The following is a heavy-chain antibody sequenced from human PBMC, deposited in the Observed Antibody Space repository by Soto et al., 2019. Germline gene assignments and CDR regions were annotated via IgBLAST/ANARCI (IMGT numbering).Heavy chain of an antibody. CDR2: IWYDGSNK. J-gene: IGHJ6*02. V-gene: IGHV3-33*01. D-gene: IGHD3-10*01. Sequence: QVQLVESGGGVVQPGRSLRLSCAASGFTFSSYGMHWVRQAPGKGLEWVAVIWYDGSNKYYADSVKGRFTISRDNSKNTLYMQMNSLRAEEMAVYYCARDRRITMVRGVIITNYYYYGMDVWGQGTTVTVSS. CDR3: ARDRRITMVRGVIITNYYYYGMDV. CDR1: GFTFSSYG.